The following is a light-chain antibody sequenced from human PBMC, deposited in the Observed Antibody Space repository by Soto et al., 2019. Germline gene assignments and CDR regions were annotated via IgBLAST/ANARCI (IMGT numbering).Light chain of an antibody. CDR2: DAS. CDR1: QSIGRF. CDR3: QQCYMGWT. Sequence: DIHMTHSPSTLSASLGDRVTITCRAIQSIGRFLAWYQHQPGKAPKLLIYDASTLESGVPSRFSGTGSGTEFTFSITSLQPEDFGTYYCQQCYMGWTFGQGTRWIS. V-gene: IGKV1-5*01. J-gene: IGKJ1*01.